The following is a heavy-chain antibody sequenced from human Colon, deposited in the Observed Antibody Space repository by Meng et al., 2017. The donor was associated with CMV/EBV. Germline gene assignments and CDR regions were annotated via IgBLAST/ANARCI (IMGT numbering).Heavy chain of an antibody. J-gene: IGHJ3*01. CDR3: AKGDGSYYESAFDV. CDR1: GFTFDDYA. D-gene: IGHD3-10*01. CDR2: ITSSGDRM. V-gene: IGHV3-9*03. Sequence: GGSLRLSCAASGFTFDDYAMHWVRQAPGKGLEWVSGITSSGDRMAYGDSVKGRFTISRDNAKKSLFLQMNSLRTDDMALYYCAKGDGSYYESAFDVWGQGTMVTVSS.